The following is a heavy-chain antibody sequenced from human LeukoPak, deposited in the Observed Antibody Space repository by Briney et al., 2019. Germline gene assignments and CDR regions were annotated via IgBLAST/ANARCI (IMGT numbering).Heavy chain of an antibody. Sequence: GGSLRLFCAASGFTFDDYAMHWVRQAPGKGLEWVSGISWNSGSIGCADSVKGRFTISRDNAKNSLYLQMNSLRAEDMALYYCAAFSGSSPLRVYWGQGTLVTVSS. CDR2: ISWNSGSI. D-gene: IGHD1-26*01. V-gene: IGHV3-9*03. CDR1: GFTFDDYA. CDR3: AAFSGSSPLRVY. J-gene: IGHJ4*02.